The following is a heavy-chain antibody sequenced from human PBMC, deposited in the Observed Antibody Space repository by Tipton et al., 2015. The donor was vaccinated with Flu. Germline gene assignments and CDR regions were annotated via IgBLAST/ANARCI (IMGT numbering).Heavy chain of an antibody. J-gene: IGHJ3*01. CDR2: IYMGGHT. CDR3: ARERRGGWPFYDAFDF. CDR1: GDSIGSGYF. Sequence: TLSLTCSVSGDSIGSGYFWGWIRQPAGKGLEWIGRIYMGGHTNYNPSLKSRVTMSVDLFKNQISLRLSSVTAADTAVYYCARERRGGWPFYDAFDFWGQGTTVTVSS. V-gene: IGHV4-4*07. D-gene: IGHD6-19*01.